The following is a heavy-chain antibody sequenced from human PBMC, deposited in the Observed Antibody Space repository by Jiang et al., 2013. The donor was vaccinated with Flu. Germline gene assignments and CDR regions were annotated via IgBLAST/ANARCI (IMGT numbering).Heavy chain of an antibody. V-gene: IGHV2-5*01. Sequence: RYSPSLNSRLTITKDTSKNQVVLTMTNMDPVDTATYYCAHRAGDQSAFDIWGRGTMVTVSS. D-gene: IGHD7-27*01. CDR3: AHRAGDQSAFDI. J-gene: IGHJ3*02.